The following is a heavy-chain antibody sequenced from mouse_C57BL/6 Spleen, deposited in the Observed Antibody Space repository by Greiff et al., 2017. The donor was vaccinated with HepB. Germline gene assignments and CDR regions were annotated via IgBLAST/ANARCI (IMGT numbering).Heavy chain of an antibody. D-gene: IGHD2-3*01. V-gene: IGHV5-4*03. Sequence: EVKLVESGGGLVKPGGSLKLSCAASGFTFSSYAMSWVRQTPEKRLEWVATISDGGSYTYYPDNVKGRFTISRDNAKNNLYLQMSHLKSEDTAMYYCARAGWSPFAYWGQGTLVTVSA. CDR1: GFTFSSYA. J-gene: IGHJ3*01. CDR3: ARAGWSPFAY. CDR2: ISDGGSYT.